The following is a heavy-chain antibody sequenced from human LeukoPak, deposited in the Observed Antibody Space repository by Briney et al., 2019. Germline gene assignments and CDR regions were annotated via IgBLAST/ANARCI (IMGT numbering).Heavy chain of an antibody. J-gene: IGHJ3*02. CDR1: GGTFKSHT. CDR3: ARGRLPGVDAFNI. Sequence: SVKDSCKASGGTFKSHTLTWVRQAPGQGLEWMGGVISISVTPNYAQNFQGRVTITTDESTSTAYMELRSLRSDDTAMYFCARGRLPGVDAFNIWGQGTMVIVS. V-gene: IGHV1-69*05. CDR2: VISISVTP.